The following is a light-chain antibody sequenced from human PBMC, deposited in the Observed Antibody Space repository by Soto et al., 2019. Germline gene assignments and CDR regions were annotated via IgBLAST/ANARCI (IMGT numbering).Light chain of an antibody. J-gene: IGLJ3*02. V-gene: IGLV1-44*01. CDR1: SSNIGSNT. Sequence: QSVLTQPPSASGTPGQRVTISCYGSSSNIGSNTVNWYQQLPGTAPKLLIYSNNQRPSGVPDRFSGSKSGTSASLAISGLQSEDEADYYCAAWDDSLNGVFGGATKDRP. CDR3: AAWDDSLNGV. CDR2: SNN.